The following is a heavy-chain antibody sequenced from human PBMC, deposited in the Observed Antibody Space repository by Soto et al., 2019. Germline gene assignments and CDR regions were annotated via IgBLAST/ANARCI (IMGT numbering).Heavy chain of an antibody. CDR2: INGYTGNT. V-gene: IGHV1-18*01. CDR1: GYTYTSYG. Sequence: ASVKVSCKASGYTYTSYGLSWVRQEPGQGLEWMGWINGYTGNTNYAQKFQGRVTMTTDTSTNTAYLDLWTLISDDTAVYYCARSWVTGKGGIDVWGQGTTVTVSS. J-gene: IGHJ6*02. D-gene: IGHD3-16*01. CDR3: ARSWVTGKGGIDV.